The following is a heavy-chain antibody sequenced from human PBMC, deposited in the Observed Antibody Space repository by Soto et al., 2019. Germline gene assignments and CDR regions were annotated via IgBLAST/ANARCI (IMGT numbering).Heavy chain of an antibody. V-gene: IGHV4-31*03. CDR2: IYYSGST. Sequence: QVQLQESGPGLVKPSQTLSLTCTVSGGSISSGGYYWSWIRQHPGKGLEWIGYIYYSGSTYYNPSLKSRVXXSXDXXKNQFSLKLSSVTAADTAVYYCAREGTDTAMAFDYWGQGTLVTVSS. CDR3: AREGTDTAMAFDY. J-gene: IGHJ4*02. CDR1: GGSISSGGYY. D-gene: IGHD5-18*01.